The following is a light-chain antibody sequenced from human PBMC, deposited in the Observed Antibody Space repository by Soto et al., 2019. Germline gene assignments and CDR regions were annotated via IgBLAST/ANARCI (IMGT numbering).Light chain of an antibody. CDR1: QSVSSY. V-gene: IGKV3-11*01. Sequence: EIVLTQSPATLSLSPGERATLSCRASQSVSSYLAWYQQKPGQAPRLLIYDASNRATGIPARFSGSGSGTDFTLTISSLQPDDFATYYCQQYTSYSWTFGQGTKVDIK. CDR2: DAS. CDR3: QQYTSYSWT. J-gene: IGKJ1*01.